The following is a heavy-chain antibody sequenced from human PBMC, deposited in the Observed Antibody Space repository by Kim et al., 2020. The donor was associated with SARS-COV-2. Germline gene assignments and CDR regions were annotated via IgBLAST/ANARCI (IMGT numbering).Heavy chain of an antibody. V-gene: IGHV3-11*04. J-gene: IGHJ4*02. Sequence: DSVKGRFTISRDNAKNSLYLQMNSLRAEDTAVYYCARDRATMVRGVLDYWGQGTLVTVSS. CDR3: ARDRATMVRGVLDY. D-gene: IGHD3-10*01.